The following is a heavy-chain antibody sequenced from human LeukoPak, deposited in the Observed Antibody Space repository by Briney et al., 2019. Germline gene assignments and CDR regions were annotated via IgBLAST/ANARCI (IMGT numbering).Heavy chain of an antibody. CDR2: IYPNRGGT. V-gene: IGHV1-2*06. Sequence: VASVKVSCKASLYTFTGYYIQWVRQAPGQGLEWMGRIYPNRGGTNYAQKLQGRVTLTRDTFLSTAYMELSRPRSAGTAVYYCARPHCSCTSCYAETQNWFDPWGQGTLVTVSS. CDR3: ARPHCSCTSCYAETQNWFDP. CDR1: LYTFTGYY. J-gene: IGHJ5*02. D-gene: IGHD2-2*01.